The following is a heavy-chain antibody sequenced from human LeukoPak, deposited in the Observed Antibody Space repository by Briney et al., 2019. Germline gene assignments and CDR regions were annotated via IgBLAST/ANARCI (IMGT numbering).Heavy chain of an antibody. CDR2: IGTAGDT. J-gene: IGHJ4*02. D-gene: IGHD3-22*01. CDR3: ARFPDSGDYLPFGH. Sequence: GGSLRLSCAASGFTFSSYDMHWVRQATGKGLEWVSAIGTAGDTYYPGSVKGRFTISRENAKNSLYLQMNSLRAGDTAVYYCARFPDSGDYLPFGHWGQGTLVTVSS. CDR1: GFTFSSYD. V-gene: IGHV3-13*01.